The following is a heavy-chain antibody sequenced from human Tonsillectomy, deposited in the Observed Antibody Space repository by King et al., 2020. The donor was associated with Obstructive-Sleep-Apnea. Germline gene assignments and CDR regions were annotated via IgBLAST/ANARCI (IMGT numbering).Heavy chain of an antibody. D-gene: IGHD5-24*01. V-gene: IGHV3-74*01. CDR3: AREGRDGYKFDS. CDR1: GFTFRSNY. CDR2: INYDGSYT. Sequence: VQLVESGGGLVQPGGSLRLSCAASGFTFRSNYIHWVRQAPGKGLVWVSRINYDGSYTNYADSVRGRFTISRDNAKNTLYLQMESLRAEDTAVYYCAREGRDGYKFDSWGQGTLVTVSS. J-gene: IGHJ4*02.